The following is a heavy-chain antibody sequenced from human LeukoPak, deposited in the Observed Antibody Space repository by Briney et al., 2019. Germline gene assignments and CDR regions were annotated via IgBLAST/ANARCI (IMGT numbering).Heavy chain of an antibody. V-gene: IGHV4-4*07. J-gene: IGHJ4*02. CDR2: IYTSGST. CDR1: GYSISSGYY. CDR3: ASTPIPYYYDSSGYYPDHFDY. D-gene: IGHD3-22*01. Sequence: SETLSLTCTVSGYSISSGYYWSWIRQPAGKGLEWIGRIYTSGSTNYNPSLKSRVTMSVDTSKNQFSLKLSSVTAADTAVYYCASTPIPYYYDSSGYYPDHFDYWGQGTLVTVSS.